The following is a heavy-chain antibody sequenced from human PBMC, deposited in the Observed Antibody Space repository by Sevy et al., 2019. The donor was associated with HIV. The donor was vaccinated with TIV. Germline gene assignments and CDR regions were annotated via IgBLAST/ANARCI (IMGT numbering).Heavy chain of an antibody. CDR3: ARDRGEILHSAFDY. D-gene: IGHD3-16*01. CDR1: GFTFSTYA. V-gene: IGHV3-23*01. Sequence: GGSLRLSCAASGFTFSTYAMTWVRQAPGGGLEWVSVITISGSSTYYADSVKGRFTISRDNSKNTLFLQMNSLRAEDSAIYYCARDRGEILHSAFDYWGQGTLVTVSS. J-gene: IGHJ4*02. CDR2: ITISGSST.